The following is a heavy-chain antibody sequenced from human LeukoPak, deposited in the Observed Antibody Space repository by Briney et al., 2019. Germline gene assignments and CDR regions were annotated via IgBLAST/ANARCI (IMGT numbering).Heavy chain of an antibody. CDR1: GFTFDDYA. J-gene: IGHJ4*02. CDR2: ISWNSGSI. V-gene: IGHV3-9*01. D-gene: IGHD3-22*01. Sequence: GGSLRLSCAASGFTFDDYAMHWVRQAPGKGPEWVSGISWNSGSIGYADSVKGRFTISRDNAKNSLYLQMNSLRAEDTALYYCAKDQYYYDSSGYFDYWGQGTLVTVSS. CDR3: AKDQYYYDSSGYFDY.